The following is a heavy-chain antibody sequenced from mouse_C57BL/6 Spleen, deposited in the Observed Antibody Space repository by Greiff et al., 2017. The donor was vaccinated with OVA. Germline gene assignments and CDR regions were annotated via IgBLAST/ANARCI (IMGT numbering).Heavy chain of an antibody. Sequence: VQLQQSDAELVKPGASVKISCKVSGYTFTDHTIHWMKQRPEQGLEWIGYIYPRDGSTKYNEKFKGKATLTADKSSSTAYMQRNSLTSEDSAVYFCARGGYYGSSYEEGAMDYWGQGTSVTVSS. D-gene: IGHD1-1*01. CDR2: IYPRDGST. J-gene: IGHJ4*01. CDR3: ARGGYYGSSYEEGAMDY. V-gene: IGHV1-78*01. CDR1: GYTFTDHT.